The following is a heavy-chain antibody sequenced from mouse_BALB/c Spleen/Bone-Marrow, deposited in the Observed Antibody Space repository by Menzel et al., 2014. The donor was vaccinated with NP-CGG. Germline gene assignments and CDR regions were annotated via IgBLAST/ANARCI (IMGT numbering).Heavy chain of an antibody. D-gene: IGHD1-1*01. CDR1: GYAFTNYL. V-gene: IGHV1-54*01. CDR2: INPGSGGT. CDR3: ARSGYYGSSYYFDY. J-gene: IGHJ2*01. Sequence: QVQLQQSGAELARPGTSVKVSCKASGYAFTNYLIEWVKQRPGQGLEWIGVINPGSGGTNYNEKFKGKATLTADKSSSTAYMQLSSLTSDDSAVYFCARSGYYGSSYYFDYWGQGTTLTVSS.